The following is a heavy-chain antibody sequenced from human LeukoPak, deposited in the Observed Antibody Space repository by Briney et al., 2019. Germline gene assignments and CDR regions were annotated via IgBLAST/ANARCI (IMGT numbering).Heavy chain of an antibody. J-gene: IGHJ6*04. CDR3: ARDDGAIVVVPAAAIKDPYYYYYGMDV. Sequence: GGSLRLSCAASGFTFGSYSMNWVRQAPGKGLEWVSSISSSSSYIYYADLVKGRFTISRDNAKNSLYLQMNSLRAEDTAVYYCARDDGAIVVVPAAAIKDPYYYYYGMDVWGKGTTVTVSS. V-gene: IGHV3-21*01. D-gene: IGHD2-2*01. CDR2: ISSSSSYI. CDR1: GFTFGSYS.